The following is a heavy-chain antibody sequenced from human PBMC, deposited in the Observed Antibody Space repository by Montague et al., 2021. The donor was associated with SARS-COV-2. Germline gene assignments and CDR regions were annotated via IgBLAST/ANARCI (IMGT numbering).Heavy chain of an antibody. V-gene: IGHV4-59*13. CDR3: ARTEYNWNDWFDP. Sequence: SETLSLTCSVSGGSISSYYWSWIRQSPGKGLEWIGYIFHSGITDXXPSLKSRVTISVDMSKNQFSLQLNYVTAADSAVYYCARTEYNWNDWFDPWGQGTLVTVSS. J-gene: IGHJ5*02. D-gene: IGHD1-20*01. CDR1: GGSISSYY. CDR2: IFHSGIT.